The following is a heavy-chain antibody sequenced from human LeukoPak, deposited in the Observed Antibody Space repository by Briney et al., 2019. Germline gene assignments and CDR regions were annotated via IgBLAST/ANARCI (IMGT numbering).Heavy chain of an antibody. Sequence: SVKVSCKACGFTFTSSAMLWVRQARGQRLEWIGWIVVGSGNTNYAQKFQERVTITRDMSTSTANMELSSLRSEDTAVYYSARDAPVVRGVIIAFDYWGQGTLVTVSS. J-gene: IGHJ4*02. CDR1: GFTFTSSA. CDR3: ARDAPVVRGVIIAFDY. CDR2: IVVGSGNT. V-gene: IGHV1-58*02. D-gene: IGHD3-10*01.